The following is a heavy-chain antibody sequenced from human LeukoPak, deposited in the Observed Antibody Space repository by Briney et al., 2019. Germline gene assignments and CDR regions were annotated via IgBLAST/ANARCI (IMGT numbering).Heavy chain of an antibody. J-gene: IGHJ6*04. CDR1: GYTLTELS. V-gene: IGHV1-24*01. D-gene: IGHD2-2*01. Sequence: ASVKVSCKVSGYTLTELSMHWVRQAPGKGLEWMGGFDPEDGETIYAQKFQGRVTMTEDTSTDTAYMELSSLRPEDTAVYYCAKGATKFCSSTSCYSDVWGKGTTVTVSS. CDR2: FDPEDGET. CDR3: AKGATKFCSSTSCYSDV.